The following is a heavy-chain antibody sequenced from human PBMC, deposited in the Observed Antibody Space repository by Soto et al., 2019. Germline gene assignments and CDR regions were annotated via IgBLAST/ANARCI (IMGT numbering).Heavy chain of an antibody. CDR3: ARRVAVAGTAYWYFDL. Sequence: EVQLVESGGGLVQPGGSLRLSCAASGFTFSSYWMHWVRQAPGKGLVWVSRINSDGGSTSYADSVKGRFTISRDNAKNTLYLQMTSLRAEDTAVYYCARRVAVAGTAYWYFDLWGRGTLVTVSS. CDR1: GFTFSSYW. J-gene: IGHJ2*01. D-gene: IGHD6-19*01. CDR2: INSDGGST. V-gene: IGHV3-74*01.